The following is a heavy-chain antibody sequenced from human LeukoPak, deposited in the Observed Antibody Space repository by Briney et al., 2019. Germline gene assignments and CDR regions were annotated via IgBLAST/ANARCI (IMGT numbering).Heavy chain of an antibody. CDR3: ARVNYVWGSYRPQEFDY. CDR1: GGSISSYY. D-gene: IGHD3-16*02. Sequence: SETLSLTCTVSGGSISSYYWSWIRQPPGKGLEWIGYIYYSGSTNYNPSLKSRVTISVDTSKNQFSLKLSSVTAADTAVYYCARVNYVWGSYRPQEFDYWGQGTLVTVYS. V-gene: IGHV4-59*01. CDR2: IYYSGST. J-gene: IGHJ4*02.